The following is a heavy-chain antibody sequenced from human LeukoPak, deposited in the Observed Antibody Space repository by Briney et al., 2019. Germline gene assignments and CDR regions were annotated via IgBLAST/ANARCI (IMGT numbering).Heavy chain of an antibody. CDR2: IKQDGSEK. V-gene: IGHV3-7*01. CDR1: GFTISPYW. CDR3: ARENTAVPGGDC. J-gene: IGHJ4*02. D-gene: IGHD5-18*01. Sequence: GGSLRLSCAASGFTISPYWMSWARQAPGKGLDWVANIKQDGSEKYYVDSVRGRFAISRDNAKNSVYLQMNGLRAEDTAVYYCARENTAVPGGDCWGQGTLVTVSS.